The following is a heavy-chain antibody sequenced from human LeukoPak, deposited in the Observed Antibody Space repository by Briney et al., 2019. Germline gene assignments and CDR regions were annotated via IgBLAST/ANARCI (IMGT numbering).Heavy chain of an antibody. D-gene: IGHD3-22*01. J-gene: IGHJ4*02. CDR1: GGSISNGGYY. CDR3: ARAYDSSGYYYYYYFDY. Sequence: SETLSLTCTVSGGSISNGGYYWSWFRQHPGKGLEWIGYINYSGSSHYNPSLKSPVIISVHSSNNQFSLKLTSVTAADTAVYYCARAYDSSGYYYYYYFDYWGEGTLVTVSS. V-gene: IGHV4-31*01. CDR2: INYSGSS.